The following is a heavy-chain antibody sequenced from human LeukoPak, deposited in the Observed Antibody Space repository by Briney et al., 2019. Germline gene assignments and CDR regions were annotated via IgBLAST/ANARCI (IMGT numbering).Heavy chain of an antibody. J-gene: IGHJ4*02. CDR2: IHNTGST. D-gene: IGHD6-19*01. V-gene: IGHV4-59*01. CDR3: ARMSVAGFDF. CDR1: GGSISSYY. Sequence: PSETLSLTCTVSGGSISSYYWSWIRQPPGKGLEYIGCIHNTGSTDYNPSLKSRVTISVDTSKSQFSLKLSSVTAADTAVYYCARMSVAGFDFWGRGTLVTVSS.